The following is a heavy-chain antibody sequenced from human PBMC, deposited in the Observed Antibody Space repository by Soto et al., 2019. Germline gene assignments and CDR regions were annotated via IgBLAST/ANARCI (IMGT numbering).Heavy chain of an antibody. CDR1: GFTFSYYP. CDR3: AREGVHNYTEYYFDY. CDR2: ISGIKNYI. V-gene: IGHV3-21*06. Sequence: GGSLRLSCAASGFTFSYYPLHWVRRAPGKGLEWVSSISGIKNYIRYADSVKGRFTISRDNAKTSLYLQMNSLPAEDTAVYYCAREGVHNYTEYYFDYWGQGTLVTVSS. D-gene: IGHD3-10*01. J-gene: IGHJ4*02.